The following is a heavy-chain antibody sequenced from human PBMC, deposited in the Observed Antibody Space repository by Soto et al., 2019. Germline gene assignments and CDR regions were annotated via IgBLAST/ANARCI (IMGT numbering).Heavy chain of an antibody. CDR3: ARDNWNPSPYYYYGMDV. CDR2: INPNSGGT. D-gene: IGHD1-1*01. Sequence: GVPVKVSCKASGYTFTGYYMHWVRQSPGQGLEWMGWINPNSGGTNYAQRFQGWVTMTRDTSISTAYMELGRLRSDDTAVYYCARDNWNPSPYYYYGMDVWGQGTTVTVSS. J-gene: IGHJ6*02. CDR1: GYTFTGYY. V-gene: IGHV1-2*04.